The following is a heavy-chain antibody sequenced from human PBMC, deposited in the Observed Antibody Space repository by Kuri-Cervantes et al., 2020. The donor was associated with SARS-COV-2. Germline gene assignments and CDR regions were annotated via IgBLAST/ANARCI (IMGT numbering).Heavy chain of an antibody. V-gene: IGHV1-69*05. CDR3: ARDLSSSVASFYDY. Sequence: SVKVSCKASGGTFSSYAISWVRQAPGQGLEWMGGIIPIFGTANYAQKFQGRVTMTRDTSISTAYMELSRLRSDDTAVYYCARDLSSSVASFYDYWGQGTLVTVSS. D-gene: IGHD6-6*01. J-gene: IGHJ4*02. CDR2: IIPIFGTA. CDR1: GGTFSSYA.